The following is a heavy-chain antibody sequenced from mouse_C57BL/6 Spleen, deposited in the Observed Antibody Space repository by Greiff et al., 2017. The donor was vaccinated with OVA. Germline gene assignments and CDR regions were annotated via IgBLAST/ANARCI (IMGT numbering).Heavy chain of an antibody. V-gene: IGHV1-52*01. D-gene: IGHD2-4*01. J-gene: IGHJ4*01. CDR2: IDPSDSET. Sequence: VKLQQPGAELVRPGSSVKLSCKASGYTFTSYWMHWVKQRPIQGLEWIGNIDPSDSETHYNQKFKDKATLTVDKSSSTAYMQLSSLTSEDSAVYYCARGDYGGYAMDYWGQGTSVTVSS. CDR1: GYTFTSYW. CDR3: ARGDYGGYAMDY.